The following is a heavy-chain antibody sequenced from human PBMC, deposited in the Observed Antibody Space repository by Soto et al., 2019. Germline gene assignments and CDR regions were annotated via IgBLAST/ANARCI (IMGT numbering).Heavy chain of an antibody. CDR3: ARRGGGVVLTATTPFDS. V-gene: IGHV4-4*02. J-gene: IGHJ4*02. D-gene: IGHD2-21*02. Sequence: QVPLQESGPRLVRPSGTLSLTCTVSSGSISTANWWSWVRQPPGRGLEWIGEIYHSGSTNYNLSLTRRVTLSVDQSKIQFSLRLSSVTAAGTAIYYCARRGGGVVLTATTPFDSLGQGTLVTDSS. CDR2: IYHSGST. CDR1: SGSISTANW.